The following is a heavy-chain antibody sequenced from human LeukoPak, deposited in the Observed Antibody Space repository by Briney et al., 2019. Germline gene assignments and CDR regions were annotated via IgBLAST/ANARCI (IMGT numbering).Heavy chain of an antibody. CDR2: ISAYNGNT. D-gene: IGHD2-15*01. J-gene: IGHJ6*02. CDR1: GYIFTDYG. CDR3: ARGGDIIVVVGATPDTWDYGMDV. Sequence: ASVKVSCKASGYIFTDYGITWVRQAPGQGLEWMGWISAYNGNTNYARKLQGRVTMTTDTSTNIAYLELRGLRPNDTAVYYCARGGDIIVVVGATPDTWDYGMDVWGQGTAVTVSS. V-gene: IGHV1-18*01.